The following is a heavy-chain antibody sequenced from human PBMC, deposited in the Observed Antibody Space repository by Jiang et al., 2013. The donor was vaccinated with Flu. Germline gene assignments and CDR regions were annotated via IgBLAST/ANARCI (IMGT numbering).Heavy chain of an antibody. J-gene: IGHJ4*02. D-gene: IGHD2-15*01. CDR3: ARGGRPTVVAAYADY. Sequence: GLVKPSETLSLTCTVSGGSISSSSYYWGWIRQPPGKGLEWIGSIYYSGSTYYNPSLKSRVTMSVDTSKNQFSLKLSSVTAADTAVYFCARGGRPTVVAAYADYWGQGTLVTVSS. V-gene: IGHV4-39*07. CDR2: IYYSGST. CDR1: GGSISSSSYY.